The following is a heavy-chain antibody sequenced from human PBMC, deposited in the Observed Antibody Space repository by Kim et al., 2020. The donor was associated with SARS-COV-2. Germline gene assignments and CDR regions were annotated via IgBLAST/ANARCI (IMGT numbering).Heavy chain of an antibody. V-gene: IGHV4-39*01. CDR3: ARRGEQQLVTFDY. CDR2: IYYSGST. Sequence: SETLSLTCTVSGGSISSSSYYWGWIRQPPGKGLEWIGSIYYSGSTYYNPSLKSRVTISVDTSKNQFSLKLSSVTAADTAVYYCARRGEQQLVTFDYWGQGTLVTVSS. J-gene: IGHJ4*02. CDR1: GGSISSSSYY. D-gene: IGHD6-13*01.